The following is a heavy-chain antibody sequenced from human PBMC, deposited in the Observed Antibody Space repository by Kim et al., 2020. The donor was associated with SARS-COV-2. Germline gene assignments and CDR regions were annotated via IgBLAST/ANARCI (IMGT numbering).Heavy chain of an antibody. J-gene: IGHJ4*02. D-gene: IGHD1-1*01. CDR3: AREPARRADY. CDR2: ITRDGST. Sequence: GGSLRLSCAASGFIFSSYDMSWVRQAPGKGLEWISAITRDGSTFYADSVKGRFSISRDNPENTLYLQMDSLRVEDTAVYYCAREPARRADYWGQGTLVT. CDR1: GFIFSSYD. V-gene: IGHV3-23*01.